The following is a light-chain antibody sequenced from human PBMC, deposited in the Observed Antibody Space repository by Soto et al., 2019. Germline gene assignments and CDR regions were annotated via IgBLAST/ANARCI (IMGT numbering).Light chain of an antibody. Sequence: EIVLTQSPGALSLSPGERXTLSCRASQSVGSSYLAWYQQKPGQAPRVLVYGASSRATGIPDRFSGSGSGTDFTLTISRLEPEDFAVYYCQQYATSPFTFGPGTKVDIK. J-gene: IGKJ3*01. CDR2: GAS. V-gene: IGKV3-20*01. CDR1: QSVGSSY. CDR3: QQYATSPFT.